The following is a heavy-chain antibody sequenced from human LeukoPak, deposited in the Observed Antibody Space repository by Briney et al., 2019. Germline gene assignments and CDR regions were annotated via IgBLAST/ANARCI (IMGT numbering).Heavy chain of an antibody. CDR1: GFTFSSYA. J-gene: IGHJ4*02. Sequence: GGSLRLSCAASGFTFSSYAMSWVHQAPGKGLEWVSAISGSGGSTYYADSVKGRFTISRDNSKNTLYLQMNSLRAEDTAVYYCAKDDYYDILTGYYTLFDYWGQGTLVTVSS. CDR2: ISGSGGST. V-gene: IGHV3-23*01. D-gene: IGHD3-9*01. CDR3: AKDDYYDILTGYYTLFDY.